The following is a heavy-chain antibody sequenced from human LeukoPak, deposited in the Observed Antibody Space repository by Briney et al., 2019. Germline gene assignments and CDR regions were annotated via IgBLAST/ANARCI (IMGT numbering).Heavy chain of an antibody. V-gene: IGHV4-39*07. CDR3: ARDLLADYYYGSGSYPNWFDP. CDR2: IHYSGST. CDR1: GGSISNTSSY. J-gene: IGHJ5*02. D-gene: IGHD3-10*01. Sequence: SETLSLTCAVSGGSISNTSSYWGWIRQPPGKGLEWVGSIHYSGSTYYNPSLKSRVTISVDTSKNQFSLKLSSVTAADTAVYYCARDLLADYYYGSGSYPNWFDPWGQGTLVTVSS.